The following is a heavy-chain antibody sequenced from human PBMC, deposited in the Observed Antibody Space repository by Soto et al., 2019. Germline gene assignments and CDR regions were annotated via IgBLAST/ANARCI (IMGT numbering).Heavy chain of an antibody. Sequence: EVQLVESGGGLVKPGGSLRLSCAASGFTFSSYSMNWVRQAPGKGLEWVSSISSSSSYIYYADSVKGRFTISRDNAKNSLYLQMNSLRAEETAVYYCARDGVYSSSSGTGGRSYYYYGMDVWGQGTTVTVSS. CDR3: ARDGVYSSSSGTGGRSYYYYGMDV. CDR1: GFTFSSYS. J-gene: IGHJ6*02. CDR2: ISSSSSYI. V-gene: IGHV3-21*01. D-gene: IGHD6-6*01.